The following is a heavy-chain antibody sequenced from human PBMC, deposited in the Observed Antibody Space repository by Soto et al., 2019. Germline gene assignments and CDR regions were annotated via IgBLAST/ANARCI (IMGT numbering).Heavy chain of an antibody. D-gene: IGHD3-10*01. Sequence: EVQLVESGGGLVKPGGSLRLSCAASGFTFSSYSMNWVRQAPGKGLEWVSSISSSSSYIYYGDSVKGRFTIARDNAKNSVYVQVNSLRAEDTAVYYFERAPYYDGSGSYGDYWGQGTLVTVSS. J-gene: IGHJ4*02. CDR2: ISSSSSYI. V-gene: IGHV3-21*01. CDR1: GFTFSSYS. CDR3: ERAPYYDGSGSYGDY.